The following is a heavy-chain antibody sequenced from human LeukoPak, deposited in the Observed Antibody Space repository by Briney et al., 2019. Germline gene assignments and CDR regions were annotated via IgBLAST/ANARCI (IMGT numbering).Heavy chain of an antibody. CDR2: ISPNSGAT. V-gene: IGHV1-2*02. J-gene: IGHJ4*02. Sequence: ASVKVSCKAPGYTFSGYYMHWVRQAPGQGLEWMGWISPNSGATSYAQKFQGRVTLTKDTSMSAAYMEVSRLRSDDTAVYYCARAPAPVKYNIDYWGQGTLVTVSS. CDR1: GYTFSGYY. D-gene: IGHD1-14*01. CDR3: ARAPAPVKYNIDY.